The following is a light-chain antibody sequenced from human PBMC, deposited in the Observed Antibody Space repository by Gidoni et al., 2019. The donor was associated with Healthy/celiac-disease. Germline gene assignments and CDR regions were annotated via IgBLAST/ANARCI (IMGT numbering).Light chain of an antibody. CDR2: GAS. CDR3: QQYRAWRT. CDR1: QSVSSN. Sequence: EIVMTQSPATLSVSPGERATLSCRASQSVSSNLAWYQQKPGQAPRLLIYGASTRATGIPARFSGSGSGTEFTLPLSSLQSEDFAVYYCQQYRAWRTFGQGTKVEIK. V-gene: IGKV3-15*01. J-gene: IGKJ1*01.